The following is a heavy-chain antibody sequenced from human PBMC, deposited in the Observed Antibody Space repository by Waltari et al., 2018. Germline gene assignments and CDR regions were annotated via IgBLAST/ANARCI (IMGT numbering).Heavy chain of an antibody. CDR1: GYSISSGYY. V-gene: IGHV4-38-2*01. CDR2: IYHSGGT. D-gene: IGHD4-17*01. J-gene: IGHJ4*02. CDR3: ATFTVTTPVGGQFDY. Sequence: QVQLQESGPGLVKPSETLSLTCAVSGYSISSGYYWGWIRQPPGKGLEWIGSIYHSGGTYYNPSLKSRVTISVDTSKNQFSLKLSSVTAADTAVYYCATFTVTTPVGGQFDYWGQGTLVTVSS.